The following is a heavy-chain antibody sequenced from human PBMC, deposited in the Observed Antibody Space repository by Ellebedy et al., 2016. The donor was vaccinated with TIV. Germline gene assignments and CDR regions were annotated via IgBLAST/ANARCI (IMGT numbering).Heavy chain of an antibody. D-gene: IGHD4-23*01. V-gene: IGHV3-23*01. CDR1: GFTFSSHD. J-gene: IGHJ3*01. CDR3: ARDPVGVGPAFDV. Sequence: PGGSLRLSCAASGFTFSSHDMSWVRQAPGKGLEWVSSITDSGGNTYYADSVKGRFTISRDNSKDTLYLQMNSLRAEDKAIYYCARDPVGVGPAFDVWGQGTMVTVSS. CDR2: ITDSGGNT.